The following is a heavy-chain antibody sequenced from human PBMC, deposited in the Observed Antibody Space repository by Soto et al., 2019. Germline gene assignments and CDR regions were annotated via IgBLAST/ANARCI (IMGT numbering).Heavy chain of an antibody. CDR3: ASLNYYDSSSFFDY. D-gene: IGHD3-22*01. J-gene: IGHJ4*02. V-gene: IGHV4-34*01. Sequence: SETLSLTCAVYGGSFSGYYWSWIRQPPGKGLEWIGEINHSGSTNYNPSLKSRVTISVDTSKNQFSLKLSSVTAADTAVYYCASLNYYDSSSFFDYWGQGTLVTVSS. CDR1: GGSFSGYY. CDR2: INHSGST.